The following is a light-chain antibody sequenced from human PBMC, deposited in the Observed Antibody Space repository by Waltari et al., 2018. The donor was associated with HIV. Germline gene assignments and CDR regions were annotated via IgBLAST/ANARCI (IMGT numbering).Light chain of an antibody. J-gene: IGKJ4*01. Sequence: EIVMTQSPVTLSVSPGERATLSCRASQTVSSYLAWYQQKPVQAPRLLIYGASTRATGVPARFSGSGSGTEFTLTISSLQSEDFAVYYCQQFYNWPRTFGGGTKVEIK. CDR3: QQFYNWPRT. CDR1: QTVSSY. V-gene: IGKV3-15*01. CDR2: GAS.